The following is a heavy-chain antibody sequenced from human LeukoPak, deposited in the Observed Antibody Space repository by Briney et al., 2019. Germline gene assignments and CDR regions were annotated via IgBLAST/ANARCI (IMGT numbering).Heavy chain of an antibody. CDR3: ALSGSYSEGY. J-gene: IGHJ4*02. V-gene: IGHV3-21*01. Sequence: GGSLRLSCAASGFTFSSYTMDWVRQAPGKGLEWVSSISSSSDYIFYADSLKGRVTISRDNAKNSLYLQMNSLRAEDTAVYYCALSGSYSEGYWGQGTLVTVSS. D-gene: IGHD1-26*01. CDR2: ISSSSDYI. CDR1: GFTFSSYT.